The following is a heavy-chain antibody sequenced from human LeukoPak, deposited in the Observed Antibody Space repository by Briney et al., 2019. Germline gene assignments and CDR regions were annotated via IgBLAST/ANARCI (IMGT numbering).Heavy chain of an antibody. CDR3: ARPYRSGWYGVFEI. CDR1: GGSISDTNW. V-gene: IGHV4-4*02. Sequence: PSGTLSLTCGVSGGSISDTNWWTWFRQPPGKGLEWIGEVNLQGSTNYNPSLKSRVAISVDKSENHISLKLTSVTAADTAVYYCARPYRSGWYGVFEIWGQGTMVTVSS. CDR2: VNLQGST. D-gene: IGHD6-19*01. J-gene: IGHJ3*02.